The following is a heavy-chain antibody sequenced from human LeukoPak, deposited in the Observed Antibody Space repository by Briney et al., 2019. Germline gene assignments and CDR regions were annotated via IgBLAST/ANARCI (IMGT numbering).Heavy chain of an antibody. CDR1: GYSISSGYY. Sequence: SETLSLTCTVSGYSISSGYYWGWIRQPPGKGLEWIGSIYHSGSTYYNPSLKSRVTISVDTSKNQFSLKLSSVTAADTAVYYCARALRGYFDYWGQGTLVTVSS. CDR2: IYHSGST. J-gene: IGHJ4*02. V-gene: IGHV4-38-2*02. CDR3: ARALRGYFDY.